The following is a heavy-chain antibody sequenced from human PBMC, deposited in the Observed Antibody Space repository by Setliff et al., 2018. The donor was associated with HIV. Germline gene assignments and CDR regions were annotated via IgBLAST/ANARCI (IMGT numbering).Heavy chain of an antibody. Sequence: SETLSLTCAVSGYSIGSGSFWGWIRQPPGKGLEWIATIPHNGGTYYNPDPSLTGRVTISLNTSKNQFSLKLAFVSAADTAVYYCARYSTLTTNFDYWGQGTLVTVSS. D-gene: IGHD4-17*01. CDR3: ARYSTLTTNFDY. V-gene: IGHV4-38-2*01. J-gene: IGHJ4*02. CDR1: GYSIGSGSF. CDR2: IPHNGGT.